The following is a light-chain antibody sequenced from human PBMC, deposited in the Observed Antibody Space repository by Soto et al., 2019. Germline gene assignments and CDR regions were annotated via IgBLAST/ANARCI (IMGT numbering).Light chain of an antibody. CDR1: QSISSS. J-gene: IGKJ1*01. CDR2: DAS. Sequence: EIVMTQSPATLSVSPGERVTLSCRASQSISSSLAWYQQRPGQPPRLLIFDASARATGVPDRFSGRGSGTEFTLTISRLEPEDFATYYCQDYNSWTFGQGTKVDIK. V-gene: IGKV3-15*01. CDR3: QDYNSWT.